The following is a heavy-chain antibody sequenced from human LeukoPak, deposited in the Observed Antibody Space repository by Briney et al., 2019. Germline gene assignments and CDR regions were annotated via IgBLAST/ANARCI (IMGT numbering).Heavy chain of an antibody. CDR1: GFAFSNFP. D-gene: IGHD1-26*01. V-gene: IGHV3-64*01. CDR3: ARVGSWDAYDV. CDR2: IKSDGVGT. J-gene: IGHJ3*01. Sequence: PGGSLRLSCAASGFAFSNFPMHWVRQVPGKGVEYVSAIKSDGVGTYYANSVRDRFTISRDNSKNTLYLQMGSLRAEDTGVYFCARVGSWDAYDVWGQGTMVTVSS.